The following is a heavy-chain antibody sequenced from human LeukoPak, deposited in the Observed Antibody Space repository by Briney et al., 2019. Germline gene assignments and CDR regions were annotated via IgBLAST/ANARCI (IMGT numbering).Heavy chain of an antibody. J-gene: IGHJ6*02. V-gene: IGHV4-59*01. CDR3: ARGDDYYYYYGMDA. Sequence: SETLSLTCTVSGGSISSYYWCWIRQPPGKGLEWIGYIYYSGSTNYNPSLKSRVTISVDTSKNQFSLKLSSVTAADTAVYYCARGDDYYYYYGMDAWGQGTTVTVSS. CDR1: GGSISSYY. CDR2: IYYSGST.